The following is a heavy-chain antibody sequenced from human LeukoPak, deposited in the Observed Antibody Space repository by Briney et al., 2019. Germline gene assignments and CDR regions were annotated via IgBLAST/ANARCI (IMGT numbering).Heavy chain of an antibody. CDR3: ARRPMVRGLISLAY. Sequence: SETLSLTCTVSGGSISNYYWNWIRQPPGKGLEWIGEINHRGSTNYNPSLKSRVIISVDTSKNQFSLKLSSVTAADTAAYYCARRPMVRGLISLAYWGQGTLVTVSS. CDR2: INHRGST. D-gene: IGHD3-10*01. CDR1: GGSISNYY. V-gene: IGHV4-34*01. J-gene: IGHJ4*02.